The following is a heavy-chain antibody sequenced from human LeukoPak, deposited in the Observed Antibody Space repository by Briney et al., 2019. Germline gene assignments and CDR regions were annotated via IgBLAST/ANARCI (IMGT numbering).Heavy chain of an antibody. Sequence: ASVKVSCKASGYTFTSYGISWVRQAPGQGLEWMGWISAYNGNTNYAQKLQGRVTMTTDTSTSTAYMELRSLRSDDTAVYYRARSNIVVVTAAVVNWFDPWGQGTLVTVSS. D-gene: IGHD2-21*02. CDR2: ISAYNGNT. V-gene: IGHV1-18*01. CDR3: ARSNIVVVTAAVVNWFDP. CDR1: GYTFTSYG. J-gene: IGHJ5*02.